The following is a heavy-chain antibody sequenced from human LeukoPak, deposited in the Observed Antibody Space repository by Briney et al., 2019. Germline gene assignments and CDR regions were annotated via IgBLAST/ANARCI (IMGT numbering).Heavy chain of an antibody. D-gene: IGHD2-15*01. CDR1: GGSISSSSYY. CDR3: ARHVRWYFDY. CDR2: IYYSGST. J-gene: IGHJ4*02. V-gene: IGHV4-39*01. Sequence: SETLSLTCTVSGGSISSSSYYWGWIRQPPGKGLEWIGSIYYSGSTYYNPSLKSRVTISVDTSKNQFSLKLSSVTAAGTAVYYCARHVRWYFDYWGQGTLVTVSS.